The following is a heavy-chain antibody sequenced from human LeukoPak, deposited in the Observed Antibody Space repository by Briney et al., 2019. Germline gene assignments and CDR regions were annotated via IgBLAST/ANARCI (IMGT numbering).Heavy chain of an antibody. Sequence: GGSLRLSCAASGFTFSPYSMTWIRQAPGKGLEWVSYITGSSNRIHYADSVRGRFTISRDNAMNSLHLQMNSLRDEDTAMYYCARDGVDYYDSSGYPLDGMDVWGQGTTVTVSS. CDR3: ARDGVDYYDSSGYPLDGMDV. CDR1: GFTFSPYS. CDR2: ITGSSNRI. J-gene: IGHJ6*02. D-gene: IGHD3-22*01. V-gene: IGHV3-48*02.